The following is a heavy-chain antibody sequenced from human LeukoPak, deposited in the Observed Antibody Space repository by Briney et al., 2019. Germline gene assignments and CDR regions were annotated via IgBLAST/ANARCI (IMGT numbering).Heavy chain of an antibody. CDR1: GFTFSSYS. CDR2: ISSSSSYI. V-gene: IGHV3-21*04. CDR3: AKTSVYGDY. Sequence: GGSLLLSCAASGFTFSSYSMNWVRQAPGKGLEWGSSISSSSSYIYYADSVKGRFTISRDNSKNTLYLQMNSLRAEDTAVYYCAKTSVYGDYWGQGTLVTVSS. J-gene: IGHJ4*02. D-gene: IGHD3-16*01.